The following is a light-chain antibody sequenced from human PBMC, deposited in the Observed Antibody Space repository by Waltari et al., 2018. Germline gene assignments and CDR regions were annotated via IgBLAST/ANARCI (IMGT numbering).Light chain of an antibody. Sequence: QSVLAQPPSASGTPGQGVTISCSGSRSNIGGTGVSWYQQLPGTAPKLLIHTNDQRPSGVPDRFSASKSGTSASLAISGLQSEDEAHYFCAAWDDALNGRVFGGGTKVTVL. V-gene: IGLV1-44*01. CDR2: TND. J-gene: IGLJ3*02. CDR1: RSNIGGTG. CDR3: AAWDDALNGRV.